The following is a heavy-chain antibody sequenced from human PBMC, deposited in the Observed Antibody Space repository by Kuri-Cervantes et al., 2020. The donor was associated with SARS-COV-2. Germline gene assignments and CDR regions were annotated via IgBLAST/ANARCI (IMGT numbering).Heavy chain of an antibody. Sequence: GGSLRLSCAASGFTFSSYGMHWVRQAPGKGLEWVAVISYDGSNKYYADSVKGRFTISRDNSKNTPYLQMNSLRAEDTAVYYCAKDGGSYSFSSAYGMDVWGQGTTVTVSS. CDR1: GFTFSSYG. V-gene: IGHV3-30*18. CDR3: AKDGGSYSFSSAYGMDV. CDR2: ISYDGSNK. J-gene: IGHJ6*02. D-gene: IGHD1-26*01.